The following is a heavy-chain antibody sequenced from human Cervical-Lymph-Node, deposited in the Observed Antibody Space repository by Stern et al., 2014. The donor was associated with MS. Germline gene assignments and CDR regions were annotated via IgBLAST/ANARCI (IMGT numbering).Heavy chain of an antibody. Sequence: QVQLGQSGAEVKKPGSSVKVSCKASGGTFSTQAINWVRQAPGQGLEWVGGIIPIFGTPNYAQNGQDRVSITADESTSTAYMDLSSLRSEDTAVYYCATPSTVTVGGMDVWGQGTTVTVSS. CDR2: IIPIFGTP. CDR1: GGTFSTQA. CDR3: ATPSTVTVGGMDV. D-gene: IGHD4-17*01. J-gene: IGHJ6*02. V-gene: IGHV1-69*01.